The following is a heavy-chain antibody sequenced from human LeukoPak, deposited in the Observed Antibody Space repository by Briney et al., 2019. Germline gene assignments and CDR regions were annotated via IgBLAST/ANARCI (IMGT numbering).Heavy chain of an antibody. D-gene: IGHD3-10*01. CDR3: ARAHWRGSGSYWVPWFDP. CDR1: GFTFSTYS. CDR2: ISSSNSYI. Sequence: GGSLRLSCAASGFTFSTYSMNWVRQSPGKGLEWVSFISSSNSYIYYGDSVKGRFTISRDNAKNSLYLQMNSLRSDDTAVYYCARAHWRGSGSYWVPWFDPWGQGTLVTVSS. J-gene: IGHJ5*02. V-gene: IGHV3-21*04.